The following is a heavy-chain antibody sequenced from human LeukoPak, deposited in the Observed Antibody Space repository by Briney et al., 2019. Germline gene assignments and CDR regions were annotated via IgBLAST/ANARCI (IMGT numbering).Heavy chain of an antibody. Sequence: ASVKVSCKASGYTFTGYYMHWVRQAPGQGLEWMGWINPNSGGTNYAQKFQGRVTMTRDTPISTAYMELSRLRSDDTAVYYCARVDARRGYYYYDGMDVWRQRTTVSVSS. D-gene: IGHD1-14*01. CDR1: GYTFTGYY. CDR3: ARVDARRGYYYYDGMDV. CDR2: INPNSGGT. V-gene: IGHV1-2*02. J-gene: IGHJ6*02.